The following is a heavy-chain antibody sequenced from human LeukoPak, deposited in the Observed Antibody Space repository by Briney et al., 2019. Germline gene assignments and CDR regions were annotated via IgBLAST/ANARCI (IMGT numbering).Heavy chain of an antibody. V-gene: IGHV1-69*13. CDR2: IIPIFGTA. Sequence: LVKVSCKASGGTFSSYAISWVRQAPGQGLEWMGGIIPIFGTANYAQKFQGRVTITADESTSTAYMELSSLRSEDTAVYYCARDRTPEYGHAEWGQGTLVTVSS. D-gene: IGHD6-6*01. J-gene: IGHJ4*02. CDR3: ARDRTPEYGHAE. CDR1: GGTFSSYA.